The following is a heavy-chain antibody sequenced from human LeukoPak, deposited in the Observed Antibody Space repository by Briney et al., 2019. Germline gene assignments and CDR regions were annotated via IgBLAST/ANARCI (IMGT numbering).Heavy chain of an antibody. CDR2: ISGSSYYI. J-gene: IGHJ5*02. D-gene: IGHD1-26*01. CDR3: ARNVGATGDNWSDP. CDR1: GFTFSSYS. V-gene: IGHV3-21*01. Sequence: SGGSLRLSCAASGFTFSSYSMNWVRQAPGKGLEWVSSISGSSYYIYYADSVKGRFTISRDNAKNSLYLQMNSLRAEDTAVYYCARNVGATGDNWSDPWGQGTLVTVSS.